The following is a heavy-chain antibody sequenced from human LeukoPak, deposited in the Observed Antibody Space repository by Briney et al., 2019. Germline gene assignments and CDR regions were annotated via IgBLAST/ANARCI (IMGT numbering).Heavy chain of an antibody. Sequence: GGSLRLSCAASGFTFSSYSMNWVRQAPGKGLEWVSSISSSSSYIYYADSVKGRFTISRDNSKNTLYLQMNSLRAEDTAVYYCARGIEDTYYYDSSGSPNAFDIWGQGTMVTVSS. CDR1: GFTFSSYS. CDR3: ARGIEDTYYYDSSGSPNAFDI. D-gene: IGHD3-22*01. J-gene: IGHJ3*02. CDR2: ISSSSSYI. V-gene: IGHV3-21*01.